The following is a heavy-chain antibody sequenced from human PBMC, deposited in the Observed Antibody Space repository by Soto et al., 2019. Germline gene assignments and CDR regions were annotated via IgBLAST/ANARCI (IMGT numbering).Heavy chain of an antibody. D-gene: IGHD3-22*01. CDR1: GGSISSSSYY. CDR2: IYYSGST. CDR3: ARHRLEYYYDTNNYFIHCYFDY. Sequence: SETLSLTCTVSGGSISSSSYYWGWIRQPPGKGLKWIGSIYYSGSTYYNPTLKSRVTISVDTSKNQFFLKLNSVTAADTAVYYCARHRLEYYYDTNNYFIHCYFDYWGQGTLVTVS. J-gene: IGHJ4*02. V-gene: IGHV4-39*01.